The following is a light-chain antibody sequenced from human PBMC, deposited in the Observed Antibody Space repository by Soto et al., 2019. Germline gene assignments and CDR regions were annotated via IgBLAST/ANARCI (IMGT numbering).Light chain of an antibody. CDR2: DVN. CDR1: RSDIGAYNF. CDR3: TSWPISTTMI. V-gene: IGLV2-14*03. Sequence: QSARPRPASVSGSPGQPITISCTGTRSDIGAYNFVSWYQQHPGKAPKLMLYDVNIRTSGVSNRFSGSKSGNTASLTISGLQAEDEADYYCTSWPISTTMIFGGGTRLTVL. J-gene: IGLJ2*01.